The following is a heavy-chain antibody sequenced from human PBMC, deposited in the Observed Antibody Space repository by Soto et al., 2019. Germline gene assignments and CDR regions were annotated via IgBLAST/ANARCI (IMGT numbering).Heavy chain of an antibody. D-gene: IGHD3-9*01. CDR2: INAGNGNT. Sequence: ASVKVSCKASGYTFTSYAMHWVRQAPGQRLDWMGWINAGNGNTKYSQKFQGRVTITRDTSASTAYMELSSLRSEDTAVYYCARDNMYYDILTGYHDPFDIWGQGTMVTVSS. CDR3: ARDNMYYDILTGYHDPFDI. CDR1: GYTFTSYA. J-gene: IGHJ3*02. V-gene: IGHV1-3*01.